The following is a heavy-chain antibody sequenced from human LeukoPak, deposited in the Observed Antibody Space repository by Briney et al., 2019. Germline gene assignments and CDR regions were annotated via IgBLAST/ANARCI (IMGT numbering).Heavy chain of an antibody. CDR2: IYPGDSDT. V-gene: IGHV5-51*01. Sequence: GESLKISCKGPGYSFTNYWIGWVRQIPGKGLGWMGIIYPGDSDTNYNPSFQSQVTISADKSISTASVQWSSLTASDTALYYSGRDHSSRHYDYWGQGTLVTVSS. D-gene: IGHD3-22*01. CDR3: GRDHSSRHYDY. J-gene: IGHJ4*02. CDR1: GYSFTNYW.